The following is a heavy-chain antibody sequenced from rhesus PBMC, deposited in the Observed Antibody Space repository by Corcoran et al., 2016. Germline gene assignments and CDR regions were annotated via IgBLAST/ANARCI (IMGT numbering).Heavy chain of an antibody. Sequence: QVQLQESGPGLVQPSETLSLTSAVSGYSISRGYGWSWIRQPPGTGMEWIGYIGGSKGSTNYNHSLKSRVTSSKDTAKNQLAVKRSAGTAADTAVYYCARRAAVAGVDYWGQGVLVTVSA. D-gene: IGHD6-37*01. J-gene: IGHJ4*01. CDR2: IGGSKGST. CDR3: ARRAAVAGVDY. V-gene: IGHV4-127*01. CDR1: GYSISRGYG.